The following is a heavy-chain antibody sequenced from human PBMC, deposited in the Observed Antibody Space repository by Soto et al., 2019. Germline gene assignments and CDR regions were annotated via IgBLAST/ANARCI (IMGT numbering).Heavy chain of an antibody. CDR1: GFSLSTSGVG. CDR2: IYWDDDK. CDR3: AHRQGHEGFGELFGSWFDP. J-gene: IGHJ5*02. Sequence: QITLKESGPTLVKPTQTVTLTCTFSGFSLSTSGVGVGWIRQPPGKALEWLALIYWDDDKRYSPSLKNRFTITKDTYKNQVVLTMTNMDPDDTGTYYCAHRQGHEGFGELFGSWFDPWGQGTLVTVSS. D-gene: IGHD3-10*01. V-gene: IGHV2-5*02.